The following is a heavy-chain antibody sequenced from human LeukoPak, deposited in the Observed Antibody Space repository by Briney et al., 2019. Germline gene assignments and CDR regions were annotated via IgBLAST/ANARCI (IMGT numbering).Heavy chain of an antibody. CDR2: INPSRGGT. V-gene: IGHV1-2*02. J-gene: IGHJ4*02. Sequence: ASVKVSCKTSGYSFTGYYIHWVRQAPGQGVEGMGWINPSRGGTNYAQKFLGRVTMTRDTSVTTAYMELGSLRSDDTAIYYCARILGTTDPFDYWSQGTLVTVSS. D-gene: IGHD1-1*01. CDR3: ARILGTTDPFDY. CDR1: GYSFTGYY.